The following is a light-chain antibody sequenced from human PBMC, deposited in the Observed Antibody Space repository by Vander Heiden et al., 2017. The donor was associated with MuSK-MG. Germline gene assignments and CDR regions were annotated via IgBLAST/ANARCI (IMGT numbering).Light chain of an antibody. V-gene: IGLV2-23*01. Sequence: QSALTQPASVSGSPGQSITISCTGTSSDVGSYNLDSWYQQHPGKAPKLMIYEGRKRPSGVSNRFSGSKSGNTASLTISGLQAEDEADYYCCSYAGSRMVFGGGTKLTVL. J-gene: IGLJ2*01. CDR3: CSYAGSRMV. CDR2: EGR. CDR1: SSDVGSYNL.